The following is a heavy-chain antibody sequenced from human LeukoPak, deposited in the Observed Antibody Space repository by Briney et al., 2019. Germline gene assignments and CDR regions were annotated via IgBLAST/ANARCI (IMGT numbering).Heavy chain of an antibody. CDR1: GFTFSSYA. J-gene: IGHJ3*02. Sequence: PGGSLRLSCAAAGFTFSSYAMSWARQAPGKGLEWVSAISGSGGSTYYADSVKGRFTISRDNSKNTLCLQMNSLRAEDTAVYYCAKLRRGSGTPLRSPDAFDIWGQGTMVTVSS. D-gene: IGHD3-10*01. CDR3: AKLRRGSGTPLRSPDAFDI. CDR2: ISGSGGST. V-gene: IGHV3-23*01.